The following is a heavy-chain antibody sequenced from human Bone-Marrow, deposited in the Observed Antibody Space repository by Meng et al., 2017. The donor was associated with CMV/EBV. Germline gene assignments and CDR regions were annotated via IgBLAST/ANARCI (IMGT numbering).Heavy chain of an antibody. D-gene: IGHD1-26*01. CDR1: GGSISSSSYY. J-gene: IGHJ3*02. CDR2: IYYSGST. CDR3: AMMGGHAFDI. V-gene: IGHV4-39*01. Sequence: GSLRLSCTVPGGSISSSSYYWGWIRQPPGKGLEWIGSIYYSGSTYYNPSLKSRVTISVDTSKNQFSLKLSSVTAADTAVYYWAMMGGHAFDIWGQGTMVTVSS.